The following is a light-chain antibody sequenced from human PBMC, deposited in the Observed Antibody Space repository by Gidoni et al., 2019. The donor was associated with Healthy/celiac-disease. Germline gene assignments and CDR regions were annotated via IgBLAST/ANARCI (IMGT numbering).Light chain of an antibody. V-gene: IGLV1-40*01. Sequence: SVLTQPPSVSGAPGQRGTITCTGSSSNIGAGYDVHWYQQLPGTAAKLLIYGTSNRPSGVPDRFSCSKSVTSASLAITVLQAEDEADYYCQSYDSSLSGSGVFGGGTKLTVL. CDR3: QSYDSSLSGSGV. J-gene: IGLJ2*01. CDR2: GTS. CDR1: SSNIGAGYD.